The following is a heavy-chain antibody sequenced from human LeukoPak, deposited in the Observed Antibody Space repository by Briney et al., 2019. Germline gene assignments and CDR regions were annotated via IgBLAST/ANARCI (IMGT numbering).Heavy chain of an antibody. CDR2: IWYDGSNK. V-gene: IGHV3-30*02. D-gene: IGHD1-26*01. CDR3: AKMTGIVGATGAFQH. J-gene: IGHJ1*01. CDR1: GCTFSSYG. Sequence: PGGSLRLSCAESGCTFSSYGMHWVRQAPGKGLEWVVFIWYDGSNKYYADSVKGRFTISRDNSKNTLYLQMNSLRAEDTAVYYCAKMTGIVGATGAFQHWGQGTVVTVSS.